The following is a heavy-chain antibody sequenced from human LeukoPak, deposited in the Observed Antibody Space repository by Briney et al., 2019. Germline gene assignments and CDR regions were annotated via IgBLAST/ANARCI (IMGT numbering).Heavy chain of an antibody. CDR3: ARNMFRGFYFFDY. Sequence: QSGGSLRLSCAASGFTFSDYDMHWVRQAPGRGLEWVALIWYDGSSQFYADSVKGRFTISRDNSKNMLFLQMNSLRAEDTAVYYCARNMFRGFYFFDYWGQGALVTVSS. V-gene: IGHV3-33*01. CDR1: GFTFSDYD. CDR2: IWYDGSSQ. J-gene: IGHJ4*02. D-gene: IGHD3-10*01.